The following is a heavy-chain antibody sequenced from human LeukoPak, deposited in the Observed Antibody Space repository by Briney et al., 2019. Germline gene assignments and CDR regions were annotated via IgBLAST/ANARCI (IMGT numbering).Heavy chain of an antibody. D-gene: IGHD3-22*01. CDR3: ARDPSNTSGNYPYFDC. CDR1: GYTFTRHG. J-gene: IGHJ4*02. Sequence: ASVKVSCKASGYTFTRHGISWVRQAPGQGLEWMGWISAYNGDTKYAQNFQGRVTITTDTSTTTAYMELRSLRFDDTAVYYCARDPSNTSGNYPYFDCWGQGTMLADCS. CDR2: ISAYNGDT. V-gene: IGHV1-18*01.